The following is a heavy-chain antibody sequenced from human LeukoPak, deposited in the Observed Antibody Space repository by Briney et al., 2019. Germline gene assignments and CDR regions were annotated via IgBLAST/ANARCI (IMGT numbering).Heavy chain of an antibody. Sequence: GRSLRLSCAASGFTFSSYGMHWVRQAPGKGLEWVAVTWHDGSNKNYADSVKGRFTISRDNSKNTLYLQMNSLRAEDTAVYYCARWGSSWPLDYWGQGTLVTVSS. CDR2: TWHDGSNK. CDR1: GFTFSSYG. V-gene: IGHV3-33*08. CDR3: ARWGSSWPLDY. J-gene: IGHJ4*02. D-gene: IGHD6-13*01.